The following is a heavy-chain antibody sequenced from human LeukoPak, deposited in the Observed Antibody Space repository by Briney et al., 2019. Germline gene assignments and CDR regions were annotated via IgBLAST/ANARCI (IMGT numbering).Heavy chain of an antibody. V-gene: IGHV1-8*03. D-gene: IGHD3-10*01. CDR1: GYTFSTYD. Sequence: ASVKVSCKASGYTFSTYDINWVRQATGQGLEGMGWMNPKTGYTGYAQKFQGRVTFTRNTSISTAYMELSSLRSEDTAVYYCARAKTTMVRGQKRYYYYMDVWGKGTTVTISS. CDR2: MNPKTGYT. CDR3: ARAKTTMVRGQKRYYYYMDV. J-gene: IGHJ6*03.